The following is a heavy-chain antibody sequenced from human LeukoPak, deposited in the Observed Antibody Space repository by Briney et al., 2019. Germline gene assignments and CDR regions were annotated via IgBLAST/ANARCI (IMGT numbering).Heavy chain of an antibody. CDR2: IYYSGVT. CDR1: GGSFSSSSHY. Sequence: PSETLSLTCTVSGGSFSSSSHYWGWIRQPPGRGLEWIGSIYYSGVTHYIPSLKSRVTISVDTSKNQFSLRLSSVTAADTAVYYCARGHKQQLVTLYWYFDLWGRGTLVTVSS. J-gene: IGHJ2*01. D-gene: IGHD6-13*01. V-gene: IGHV4-39*07. CDR3: ARGHKQQLVTLYWYFDL.